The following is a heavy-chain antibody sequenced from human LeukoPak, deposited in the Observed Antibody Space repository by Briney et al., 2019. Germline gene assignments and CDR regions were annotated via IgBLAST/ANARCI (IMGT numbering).Heavy chain of an antibody. V-gene: IGHV3-23*01. D-gene: IGHD3-22*01. CDR2: LSGSGGNT. CDR3: AKDLASSSYYYDSSGDYFDY. CDR1: GFTFSSYA. Sequence: PGRSLRLSCAASGFTFSSYAMSWVRQAPGKGLEWVSALSGSGGNTYYADSVKGRFTISRDNSKNTLYLQMNSLRAEDTAVYYCAKDLASSSYYYDSSGDYFDYWGQGTLVTVSS. J-gene: IGHJ4*02.